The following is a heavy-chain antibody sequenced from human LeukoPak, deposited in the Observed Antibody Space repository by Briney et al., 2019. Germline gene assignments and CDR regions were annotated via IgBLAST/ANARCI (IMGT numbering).Heavy chain of an antibody. CDR2: IKQDGSEK. Sequence: PGGSLRLSCAASGFTFSSYWMSWVRQAPGKGLEWVANIKQDGSEKYYADSVKGRFTISRDNAKNSLYLQMNSLRAEDTAVYYCARGGCSSTSCPNYYYYYGMDVWGQGTTVTVSS. V-gene: IGHV3-7*01. D-gene: IGHD2-2*01. CDR3: ARGGCSSTSCPNYYYYYGMDV. J-gene: IGHJ6*02. CDR1: GFTFSSYW.